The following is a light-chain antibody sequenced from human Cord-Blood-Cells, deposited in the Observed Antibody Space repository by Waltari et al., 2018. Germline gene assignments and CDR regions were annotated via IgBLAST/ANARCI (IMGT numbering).Light chain of an antibody. CDR3: CSYAGSSTWV. CDR1: SSDVGSYNL. Sequence: QSPLTQPPSVSGSPGQSITISCTGTSSDVGSYNLVSWYQQHPGKAPKLMIYEGSKRPSGVSNRFSGSKSGNTASLTISGLQAEDEADYYCCSYAGSSTWVFGGGTKLTVL. V-gene: IGLV2-23*01. CDR2: EGS. J-gene: IGLJ3*02.